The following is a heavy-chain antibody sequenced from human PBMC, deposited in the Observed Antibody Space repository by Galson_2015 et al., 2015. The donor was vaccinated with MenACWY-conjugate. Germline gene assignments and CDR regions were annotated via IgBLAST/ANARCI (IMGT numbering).Heavy chain of an antibody. Sequence: SVKVSCKASGYTFTGYAVNWVRQAPGQRPEWMGRINVGTGNTRYSQKFEGRVTFTWDTSPNTAYMALSGLRSEDTAVYYCASGAIGWAFDVWGQGTLVTVSS. CDR3: ASGAIGWAFDV. D-gene: IGHD2-21*01. CDR2: INVGTGNT. V-gene: IGHV1-3*01. J-gene: IGHJ3*01. CDR1: GYTFTGYA.